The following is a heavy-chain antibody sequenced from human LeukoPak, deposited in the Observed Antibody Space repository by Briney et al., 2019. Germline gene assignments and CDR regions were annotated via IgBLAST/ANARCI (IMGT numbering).Heavy chain of an antibody. CDR2: INHSGST. CDR1: SESFSGFY. Sequence: SETLSLTCTVYSESFSGFYWSWIRQAPGMGLEWIGDINHSGSTNYNPSLKSRVTISVDTSKNQFSLKLSSVTAADTAVYYCACLTTADAFDIWGQGTMVTVSS. V-gene: IGHV4-34*01. J-gene: IGHJ3*02. CDR3: ACLTTADAFDI. D-gene: IGHD3-22*01.